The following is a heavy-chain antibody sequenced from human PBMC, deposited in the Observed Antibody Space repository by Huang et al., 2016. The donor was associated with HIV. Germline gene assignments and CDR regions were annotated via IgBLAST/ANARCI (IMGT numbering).Heavy chain of an antibody. D-gene: IGHD2-15*01. V-gene: IGHV4-34*01. Sequence: QVQLQQWGAGLLKPSETLSLTCAVYGGSFSDFYWSWIRQPPGPGLEWIGEINHSGSTNYNPSLKSRVTISVDTSKNQFSLKLSSVTAADTAVYYCARGRGGGWDYWGQGTLVTVSS. CDR2: INHSGST. CDR1: GGSFSDFY. CDR3: ARGRGGGWDY. J-gene: IGHJ4*02.